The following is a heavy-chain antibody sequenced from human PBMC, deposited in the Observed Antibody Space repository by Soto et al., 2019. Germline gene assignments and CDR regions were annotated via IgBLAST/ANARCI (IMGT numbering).Heavy chain of an antibody. CDR3: ARTRITMVRGVIPYYFDY. D-gene: IGHD3-10*01. V-gene: IGHV1-69*13. Sequence: SVKVSCKASGGTFSSYAISWVRQAPGQGLEWMGGIIPIFGTANYAQKFQGRVTITADESTSTAYMELSSLRSEDTAVYYCARTRITMVRGVIPYYFDYWGQGTLVTVSS. CDR1: GGTFSSYA. CDR2: IIPIFGTA. J-gene: IGHJ4*02.